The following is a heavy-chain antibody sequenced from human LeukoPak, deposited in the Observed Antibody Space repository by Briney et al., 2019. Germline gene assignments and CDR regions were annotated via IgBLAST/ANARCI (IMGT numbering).Heavy chain of an antibody. J-gene: IGHJ4*02. D-gene: IGHD4-17*01. Sequence: ASVKVSCKASGYTFTSYDINWVRQATGQGLEWMGWMNPNSGNTGYAQKFQGRVTMARNTSISTAYMELSSLRSEDTAVYYCARVRYDDYGDYGNLDYWGQGTLVTVSS. CDR3: ARVRYDDYGDYGNLDY. CDR1: GYTFTSYD. V-gene: IGHV1-8*01. CDR2: MNPNSGNT.